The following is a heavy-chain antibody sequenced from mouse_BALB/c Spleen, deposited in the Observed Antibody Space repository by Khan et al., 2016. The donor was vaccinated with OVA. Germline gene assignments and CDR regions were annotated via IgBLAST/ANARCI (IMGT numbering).Heavy chain of an antibody. CDR1: GYSFTSYY. CDR3: ARHGYDAWFAY. CDR2: IDPFNGGT. J-gene: IGHJ3*01. D-gene: IGHD2-2*01. Sequence: EVQLQQSGPELMKPGASVKISCKASGYSFTSYYIHWVKQSHGKSLEWIGYIDPFNGGTSYNPKFKGKATLTVDKSSSTAYMNLSSLTSYDSSVYYCARHGYDAWFAYWGQGTLVTVSA. V-gene: IGHV1-31*01.